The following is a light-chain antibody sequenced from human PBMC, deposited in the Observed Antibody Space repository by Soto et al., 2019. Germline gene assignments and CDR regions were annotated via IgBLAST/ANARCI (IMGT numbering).Light chain of an antibody. CDR1: QSVSSSY. J-gene: IGKJ4*01. CDR3: QQYSSSPLT. V-gene: IGKV3-20*01. Sequence: EIVLTQSPGTLSLSPGERATLSCRASQSVSSSYLACYQQKPGQAPRLLIYGASSRAPGIPDRFSGSGSGTDFTLTISRLEPEDFAMYYCQQYSSSPLTFGGGTKVEIK. CDR2: GAS.